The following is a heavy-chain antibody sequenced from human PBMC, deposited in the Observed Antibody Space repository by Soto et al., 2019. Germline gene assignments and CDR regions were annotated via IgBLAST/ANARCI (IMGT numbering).Heavy chain of an antibody. CDR1: GDSVSSNSAA. D-gene: IGHD3-16*02. V-gene: IGHV6-1*01. J-gene: IGHJ4*02. Sequence: SPTLSLTCAISGDSVSSNSAAWNWIRQSPSRGLEWLGRTYYRSKWYNDYAVSVKSRITINPDTSKNQFSLQLNSVTPEDTAVYYCARDASYDYIWGSYRFSYFDYWGQGTLVTVSS. CDR3: ARDASYDYIWGSYRFSYFDY. CDR2: TYYRSKWYN.